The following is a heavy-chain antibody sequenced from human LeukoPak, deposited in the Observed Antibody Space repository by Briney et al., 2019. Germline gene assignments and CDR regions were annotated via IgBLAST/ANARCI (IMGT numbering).Heavy chain of an antibody. CDR1: GGSISSYY. J-gene: IGHJ4*02. D-gene: IGHD5-18*01. V-gene: IGHV4-59*01. CDR3: ARETALGYSYGYGIFDY. CDR2: IYYSGST. Sequence: SETLSLTCTVSGGSISSYYWSWIRQPPGKGLEWIGYIYYSGSTNYNPSLKSRVTISVDTSKNQFSLKLSSVTAADTAVYYCARETALGYSYGYGIFDYWGQGTLVTVSS.